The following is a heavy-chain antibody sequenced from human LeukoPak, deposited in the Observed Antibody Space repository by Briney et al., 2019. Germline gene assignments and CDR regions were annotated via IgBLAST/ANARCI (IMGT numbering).Heavy chain of an antibody. V-gene: IGHV3-74*01. Sequence: PGGSLRLSCAASGFSFSYFWMHWVRQAPGKGLVWVSRINRDGSGTSYADSVKGRFTISRDNAKNSLYLQMNSLRAEDTAVYYCARDRSIDSSGYYYVVRPFDYWGQGTLVTVSS. CDR2: INRDGSGT. D-gene: IGHD3-22*01. CDR1: GFSFSYFW. CDR3: ARDRSIDSSGYYYVVRPFDY. J-gene: IGHJ4*02.